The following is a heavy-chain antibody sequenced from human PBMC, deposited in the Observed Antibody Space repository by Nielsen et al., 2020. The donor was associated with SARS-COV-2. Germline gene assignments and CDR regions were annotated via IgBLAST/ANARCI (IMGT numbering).Heavy chain of an antibody. CDR1: GFTFGDYA. D-gene: IGHD3-3*01. V-gene: IGHV3-49*04. J-gene: IGHJ4*02. Sequence: GESLKISCTASGFTFGDYAMSWVRQAPGKGLEWVGFIRSKASGGTTEYAASVKGRFTISRDDSKSIAYLQMNSLKTEDTAVYYCTRDDFWSGYYSYWGQGTLVTVSS. CDR2: IRSKASGGTT. CDR3: TRDDFWSGYYSY.